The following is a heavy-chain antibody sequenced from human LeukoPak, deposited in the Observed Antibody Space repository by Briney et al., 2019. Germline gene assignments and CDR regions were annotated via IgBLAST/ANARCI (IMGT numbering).Heavy chain of an antibody. D-gene: IGHD3-22*01. CDR2: ISGSGGRT. CDR1: GFTFSTYA. V-gene: IGHV3-23*01. CDR3: AKEEGYYYDSGGYYVEYFQH. Sequence: GGSLRLSCAASGFTFSTYAMSWVRQASGKGLEWVSGISGSGGRTYYADSVKGRFTFSRDNSKNTLYLQMNSLRAEDTAVYYCAKEEGYYYDSGGYYVEYFQHWGQGTLVTVSS. J-gene: IGHJ1*01.